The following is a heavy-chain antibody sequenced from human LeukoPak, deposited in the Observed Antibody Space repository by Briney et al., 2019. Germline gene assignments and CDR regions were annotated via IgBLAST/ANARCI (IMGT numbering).Heavy chain of an antibody. Sequence: GGSLRLSCAASGFTFSSYAMHWVRQAPGKGLEYVSAISSNGGSTYYANSVKGRFTISRDNSKNTLYLQMGSLRAEDMAVYYCARASTYYYDSSVPFDYWGQGTLVTVSS. J-gene: IGHJ4*02. CDR3: ARASTYYYDSSVPFDY. D-gene: IGHD3-22*01. V-gene: IGHV3-64*01. CDR1: GFTFSSYA. CDR2: ISSNGGST.